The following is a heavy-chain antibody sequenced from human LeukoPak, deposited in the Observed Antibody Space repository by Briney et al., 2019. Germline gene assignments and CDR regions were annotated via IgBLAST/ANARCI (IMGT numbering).Heavy chain of an antibody. CDR1: GFSFSSYW. CDR3: ARLSAYYYGSYFYYYMDV. J-gene: IGHJ6*03. Sequence: GGSLRLSCEGSGFSFSSYWMTWVRQSPGKGPEWVANIKQDESERYTVDSVKGRFTISRDNAKNSVYLHMNSLRAEDTALYYCARLSAYYYGSYFYYYMDVWGKGTTVSVSS. D-gene: IGHD3-10*01. CDR2: IKQDESER. V-gene: IGHV3-7*01.